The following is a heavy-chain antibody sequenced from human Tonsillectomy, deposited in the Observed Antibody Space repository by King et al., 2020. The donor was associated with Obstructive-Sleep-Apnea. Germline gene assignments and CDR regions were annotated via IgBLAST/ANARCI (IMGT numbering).Heavy chain of an antibody. CDR1: GFIFRRYG. CDR3: AKDMNSSGLDY. D-gene: IGHD6-19*01. J-gene: IGHJ4*02. V-gene: IGHV3-30*18. CDR2: ISYDGSNK. Sequence: VQLVESGGGVVQPGRSLRLSCAASGFIFRRYGMHWGRQAPVKGLEWGAVISYDGSNKYYADSVKGRFTISRDNSSNTLYLQMNSLRREDTAVYYCAKDMNSSGLDYWSQGTLVTVSS.